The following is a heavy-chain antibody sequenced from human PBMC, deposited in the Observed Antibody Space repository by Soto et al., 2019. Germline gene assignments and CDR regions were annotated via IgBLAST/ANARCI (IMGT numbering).Heavy chain of an antibody. Sequence: QVQLVQSGAEVKKPGASVKVSCKASGYTFTSYYMHWVRQAPGQGLEWMGIINPSGGSTSYAQKFQGRVTMTRDTSTSTVYMELSSLRSEDTAVYYCARDQRIQLGLSPYYYYYGMDVWGQGTTVTVSS. V-gene: IGHV1-46*01. J-gene: IGHJ6*02. CDR3: ARDQRIQLGLSPYYYYYGMDV. CDR2: INPSGGST. D-gene: IGHD5-18*01. CDR1: GYTFTSYY.